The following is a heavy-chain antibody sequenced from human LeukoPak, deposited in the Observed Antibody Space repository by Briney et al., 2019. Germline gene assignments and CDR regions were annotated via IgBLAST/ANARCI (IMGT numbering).Heavy chain of an antibody. CDR1: GGYISSYY. V-gene: IGHV4-4*07. CDR2: IYTSGST. Sequence: PSETLSLTCSVSGGYISSYYWSWIRQPAGKELEWIGRIYTSGSTNYNPSLKSRVTMSLDTSKNHGQFSLKLSSVTAADTAVYYCARDGSSSWYWFDPWGQGTLVTVSS. CDR3: ARDGSSSWYWFDP. D-gene: IGHD6-13*01. J-gene: IGHJ5*02.